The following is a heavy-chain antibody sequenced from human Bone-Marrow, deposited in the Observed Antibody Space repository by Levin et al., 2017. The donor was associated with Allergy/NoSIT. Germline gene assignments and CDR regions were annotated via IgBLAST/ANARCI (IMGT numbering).Heavy chain of an antibody. CDR2: IYYTGIT. Sequence: PSETLSLTCTVSGGSITTNGYYWAWVRQSPATGLEWIGKIYYTGITYYSPSLESRATISVDTSKNQVFLNLTSSTAADTALYSCARHGSGFSSYWYIENWGQGALVTVSS. CDR3: ARHGSGFSSYWYIEN. CDR1: GGSITTNGYY. J-gene: IGHJ4*02. V-gene: IGHV4-39*01. D-gene: IGHD2-8*02.